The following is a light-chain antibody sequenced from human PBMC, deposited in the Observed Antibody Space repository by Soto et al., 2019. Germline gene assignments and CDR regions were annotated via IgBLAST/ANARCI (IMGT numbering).Light chain of an antibody. J-gene: IGLJ3*02. Sequence: QSVLTQPPSASGTPGQRVTISCSGGSSNIGRNTVNWYQQFPGTAPKLLIYSNDQRPSGVPDRFSGSKSGTSASLAISGLQSEDEADYYCAAWDDSLNGRGVFGGGTQLTVL. CDR3: AAWDDSLNGRGV. CDR2: SND. CDR1: SSNIGRNT. V-gene: IGLV1-44*01.